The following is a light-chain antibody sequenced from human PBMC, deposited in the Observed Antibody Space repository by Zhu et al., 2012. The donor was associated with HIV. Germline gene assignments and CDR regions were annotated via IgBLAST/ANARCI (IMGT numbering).Light chain of an antibody. J-gene: IGKJ1*01. Sequence: EIVMTQSPATLSVSPGERATLSCRASQSVASYLAWYQQKPGQAPRLLMYGASARATSTPTRFSGSGSGTEFTLTINNIQSEDVGIYYCQQYNDWPPWTFGQGTKMEIK. CDR3: QQYNDWPPWT. CDR1: QSVASY. CDR2: GAS. V-gene: IGKV3-15*01.